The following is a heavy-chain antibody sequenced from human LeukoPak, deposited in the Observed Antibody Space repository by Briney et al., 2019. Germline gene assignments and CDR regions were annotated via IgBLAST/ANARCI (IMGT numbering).Heavy chain of an antibody. D-gene: IGHD3-10*01. CDR2: INTNTGNP. J-gene: IGHJ5*02. CDR1: GYTFTGYY. CDR3: ARGGITMVRGVIFP. Sequence: ASVKLSCKASGYTFTGYYMHWVRQAPGQGLEWMGWINTNTGNPTYAQGFTGRFVFSLDTSVSTAYLQISSLKAEDTAVYYCARGGITMVRGVIFPWGQGTLVTVSS. V-gene: IGHV7-4-1*02.